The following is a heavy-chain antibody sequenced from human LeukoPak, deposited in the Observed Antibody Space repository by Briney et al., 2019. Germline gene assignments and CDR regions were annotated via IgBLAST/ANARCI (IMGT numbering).Heavy chain of an antibody. V-gene: IGHV1-2*02. CDR2: INPNSGGT. D-gene: IGHD5-24*01. Sequence: ASVKVSCKASGYTFTGYYMHWVRQAPGQGLEWMGWINPNSGGTNYAQKFQGRVTMTRDTSISTAYMELSRLRSDDTAVYYCARDMATIRPTGGDNWFDPWGQGTLVTVSS. CDR3: ARDMATIRPTGGDNWFDP. CDR1: GYTFTGYY. J-gene: IGHJ5*02.